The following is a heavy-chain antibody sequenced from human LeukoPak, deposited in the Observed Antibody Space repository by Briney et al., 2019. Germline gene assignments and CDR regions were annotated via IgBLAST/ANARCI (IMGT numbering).Heavy chain of an antibody. CDR1: GYTFSSYA. CDR2: ISYDGSNK. CDR3: AREGDIVVVPAAYYFDY. D-gene: IGHD2-2*01. V-gene: IGHV3-30-3*01. J-gene: IGHJ4*02. Sequence: SCKASGYTFSSYAMHWVRQAPGKGLEWVAVISYDGSNKYYADSVKGRFTISRDNSKNTLYLQMNSLRAEDTAVYYCAREGDIVVVPAAYYFDYWGQGTLVTVSS.